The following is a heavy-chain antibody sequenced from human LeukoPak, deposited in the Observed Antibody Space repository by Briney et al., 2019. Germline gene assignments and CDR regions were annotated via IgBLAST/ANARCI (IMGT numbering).Heavy chain of an antibody. CDR1: GGPISGYF. D-gene: IGHD5-12*01. CDR3: ARVGGYSGFY. CDR2: IHDNGRT. J-gene: IGHJ4*02. V-gene: IGHV4-59*01. Sequence: SETLSLTCTVSGGPISGYFWSWIRQPPGKGLEWIGYIHDNGRTTYNPSLRSRVTISIDTSKSQFSLKLNSLTTTDTAVYYCARVGGYSGFYWGQGTLVTVSS.